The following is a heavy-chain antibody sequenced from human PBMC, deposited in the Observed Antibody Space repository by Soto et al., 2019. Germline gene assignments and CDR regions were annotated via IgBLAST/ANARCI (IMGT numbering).Heavy chain of an antibody. D-gene: IGHD5-12*01. Sequence: SETLSLTCSVSGDSISSGAHYWSWIRQYPGKGLEWIGYIYYSGSTYYNPSLNSRVTISVDTSKNQFSLTVTSVTAADTAVYYCARRIVATETFEYWSQGTLVTVSS. V-gene: IGHV4-30-4*08. CDR1: GDSISSGAHY. CDR2: IYYSGST. J-gene: IGHJ4*02. CDR3: ARRIVATETFEY.